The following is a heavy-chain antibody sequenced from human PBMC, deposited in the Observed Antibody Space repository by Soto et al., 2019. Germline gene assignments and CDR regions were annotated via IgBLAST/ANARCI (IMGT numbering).Heavy chain of an antibody. V-gene: IGHV3-74*01. CDR3: ARGGYYRYDAFHI. CDR2: VNSDESST. CDR1: GFTFSSYW. J-gene: IGHJ3*02. Sequence: EAQLVESGGGLVQPGGSLRLSCAASGFTFSSYWMHWVRQAPGKGLVWVSRVNSDESSTSYADSVKGRFTISRDNAKNTLYLQMNSLRAEDTALYYCARGGYYRYDAFHIWGQGTMVTVSS. D-gene: IGHD3-22*01.